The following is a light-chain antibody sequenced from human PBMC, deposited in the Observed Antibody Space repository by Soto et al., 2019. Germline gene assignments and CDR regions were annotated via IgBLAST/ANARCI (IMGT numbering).Light chain of an antibody. CDR1: SSNIGNNT. V-gene: IGLV1-44*01. CDR2: SNN. J-gene: IGLJ2*01. Sequence: QSVLTQPPSASGTPGQRVTISCSGSSSNIGNNTVNWYQQLPGTAPKLLIYSNNQRPSGVPDRFSGSKSGTSASLAISGLQSEDEADYYCAAWDDSLNGQVFGGGTKVTVL. CDR3: AAWDDSLNGQV.